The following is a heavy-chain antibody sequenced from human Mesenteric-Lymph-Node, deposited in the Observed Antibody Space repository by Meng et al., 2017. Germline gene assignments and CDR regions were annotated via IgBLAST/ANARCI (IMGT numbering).Heavy chain of an antibody. V-gene: IGHV4-31*03. CDR2: MYYTGNT. D-gene: IGHD3-22*01. CDR3: ARVYYDSSGLNWFDT. J-gene: IGHJ5*02. CDR1: GGSIRDYDYY. Sequence: QGQLQESGPGPVKPSQTLSLTCTVSGGSIRDYDYYWSWVRQHPGKGLECIGHMYYTGNTYYNPSLKSRVTMSVDTSKNQFSVKLTSVTAADTAIYFCARVYYDSSGLNWFDTWGQGTLVTVSS.